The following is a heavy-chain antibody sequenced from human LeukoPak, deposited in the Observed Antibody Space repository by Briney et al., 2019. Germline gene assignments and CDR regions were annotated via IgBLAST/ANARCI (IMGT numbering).Heavy chain of an antibody. CDR1: GFTFSSYA. Sequence: GGSLRLSCAASGFTFSSYAMSWVRQAPGKGLEWVANIKKDGSEKHYVDSVKGRFTISRDNAKNSVYLQMSSLRAEDTAVYHCAKYAHGSGTSFDPWGQGTLVTVSS. D-gene: IGHD3-10*01. CDR2: IKKDGSEK. V-gene: IGHV3-7*01. J-gene: IGHJ5*02. CDR3: AKYAHGSGTSFDP.